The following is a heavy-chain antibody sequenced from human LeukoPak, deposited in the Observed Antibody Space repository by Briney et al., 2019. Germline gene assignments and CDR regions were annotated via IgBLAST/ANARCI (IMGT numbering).Heavy chain of an antibody. J-gene: IGHJ4*02. D-gene: IGHD1-26*01. Sequence: GGSLRLSCGASGFTFSSYSMNWVRQAPGKGLEWVSSISSTSSYIYYADSVRGRFTISRDNAKNSVYLQMNSLRVEDTAVYYCARDRLMGATTVVYWGQGTLVTVSS. CDR1: GFTFSSYS. CDR2: ISSTSSYI. CDR3: ARDRLMGATTVVY. V-gene: IGHV3-21*01.